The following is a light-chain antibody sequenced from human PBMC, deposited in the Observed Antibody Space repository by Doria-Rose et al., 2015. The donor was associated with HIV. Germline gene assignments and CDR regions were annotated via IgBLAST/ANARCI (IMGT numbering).Light chain of an antibody. Sequence: TQSPGTLSLSPGERATLSCRASQSVSANYLAWYQQIPGQSPRLLIYDASSRATDIPDRFSGIGSGTDFTLTISRLEPEDFAVYYCHQYASSRTFGQGTKVEIK. CDR2: DAS. V-gene: IGKV3-20*01. CDR3: HQYASSRT. J-gene: IGKJ1*01. CDR1: QSVSANY.